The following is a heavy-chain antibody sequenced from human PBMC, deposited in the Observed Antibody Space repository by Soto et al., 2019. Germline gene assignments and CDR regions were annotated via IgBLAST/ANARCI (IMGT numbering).Heavy chain of an antibody. J-gene: IGHJ3*02. Sequence: QVQLQESGPGLVKPSQTLSLTCIVSGDSITSGNYYWSWIRQHPGKGLEWIGYIHHSGNTYYIPSLNSRLSLSLDTSKNQFSLQLSSVTAADTALYYCASPNDDIFTGLSGCDIWGQGTMVTVSS. CDR2: IHHSGNT. CDR3: ASPNDDIFTGLSGCDI. V-gene: IGHV4-31*03. D-gene: IGHD3-9*01. CDR1: GDSITSGNYY.